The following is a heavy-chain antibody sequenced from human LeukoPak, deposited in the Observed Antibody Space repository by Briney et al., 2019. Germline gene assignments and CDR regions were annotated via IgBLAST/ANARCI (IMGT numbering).Heavy chain of an antibody. V-gene: IGHV1-69*04. Sequence: GASVKVSCKASGGTFSSYAFSWVRQAPGQGLEWMGRIIPFLGLSNYAQKFQGRVTITADKSTSTAYMELNTLSLRSEDTVVYYCAREKTTSGGLDVWGQGTTVTVSS. J-gene: IGHJ6*02. D-gene: IGHD3-10*01. CDR2: IIPFLGLS. CDR1: GGTFSSYA. CDR3: AREKTTSGGLDV.